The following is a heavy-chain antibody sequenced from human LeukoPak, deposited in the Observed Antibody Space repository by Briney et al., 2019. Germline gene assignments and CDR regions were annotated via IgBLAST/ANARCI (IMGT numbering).Heavy chain of an antibody. CDR3: ARREYYYDSSGYSYGFDY. J-gene: IGHJ4*02. CDR2: IIPILGIA. CDR1: GGTFSSYT. D-gene: IGHD3-22*01. V-gene: IGHV1-69*02. Sequence: SVKVSCMASGGTFSSYTISWVRQAPGQGLEWMGRIIPILGIANYAQKFQGRVTITADKSTSTAYMELSSLRSEDTAVYYCARREYYYDSSGYSYGFDYWGQGTLVTVSS.